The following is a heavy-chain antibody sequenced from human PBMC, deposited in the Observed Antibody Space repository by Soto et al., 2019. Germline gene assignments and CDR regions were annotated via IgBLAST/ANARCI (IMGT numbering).Heavy chain of an antibody. D-gene: IGHD6-6*01. J-gene: IGHJ4*02. V-gene: IGHV3-74*01. CDR1: GFTFSSYW. Sequence: EVQLVESGGGLVQPGGSLRLSCAASGFTFSSYWMHWVRQAPGKGLVWVSRVNGDGSSTSYADSVKGRFTISRDNAKNTRDLQMNSLRVEATAVYYCARGGPYSSSEVDYWGQGTLVTVSS. CDR3: ARGGPYSSSEVDY. CDR2: VNGDGSST.